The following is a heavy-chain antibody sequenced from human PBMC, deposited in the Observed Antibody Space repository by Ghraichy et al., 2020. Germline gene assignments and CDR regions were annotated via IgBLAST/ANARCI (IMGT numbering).Heavy chain of an antibody. CDR2: IRSKANSHAT. V-gene: IGHV3-73*01. D-gene: IGHD6-19*01. CDR3: TKSVAARPVSGTSYYFDS. CDR1: GFTFSDSA. J-gene: IGHJ4*02. Sequence: GGSLRLSCAASGFTFSDSALHWVRQASGKGLEWVGRIRSKANSHATAYAASVTGRFTISRDDSKNTAYLEMSSLKTEDTAVYYCTKSVAARPVSGTSYYFDSGGQGTLVTVAS.